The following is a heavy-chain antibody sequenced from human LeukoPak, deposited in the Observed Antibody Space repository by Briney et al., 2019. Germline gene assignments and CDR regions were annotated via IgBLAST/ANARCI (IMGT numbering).Heavy chain of an antibody. D-gene: IGHD2-2*01. CDR1: GFNFGDYA. CDR2: I. Sequence: GGSLRLSYAASGFNFGDYAMSWVRQAPGKGLEWVSAIDSVKGRFTISRDNSKNTLYLQMKSLRAGDTALYYCVGGYQLLLFDDWGQGTLVTVSS. V-gene: IGHV3-23*01. CDR3: VGGYQLLLFDD. J-gene: IGHJ4*02.